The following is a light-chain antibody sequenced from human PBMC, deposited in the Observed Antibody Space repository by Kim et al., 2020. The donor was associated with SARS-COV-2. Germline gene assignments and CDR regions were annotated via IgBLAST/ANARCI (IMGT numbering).Light chain of an antibody. J-gene: IGKJ2*01. CDR1: ESLEIW. Sequence: LSSSVADRDPITRRASESLEIWLAWYQVKPGKAPKVLISKASALESGVPSRFRGSGSGTQFTLTISSLQPEDFATYYCQQYKSLYTFGQGTKLEI. V-gene: IGKV1-5*03. CDR3: QQYKSLYT. CDR2: KAS.